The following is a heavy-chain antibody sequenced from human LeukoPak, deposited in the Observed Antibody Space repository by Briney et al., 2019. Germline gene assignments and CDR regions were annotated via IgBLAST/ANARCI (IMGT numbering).Heavy chain of an antibody. Sequence: KPGGSLRLSCAASGFTFSFYYMSWMRQAPGKGLEWVSYLSSSGSSIYYTDSVKGRFTISRDNAKNSLYLQMNSLRAEDTAVYYCARLGREYELLGVFDYWGQGTLVTVSS. CDR2: LSSSGSSI. CDR3: ARLGREYELLGVFDY. CDR1: GFTFSFYY. J-gene: IGHJ4*02. V-gene: IGHV3-11*01. D-gene: IGHD2-2*01.